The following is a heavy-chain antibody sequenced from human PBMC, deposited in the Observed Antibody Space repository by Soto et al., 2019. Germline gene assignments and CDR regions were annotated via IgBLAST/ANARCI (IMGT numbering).Heavy chain of an antibody. CDR2: ISAYNANT. D-gene: IGHD6-6*01. V-gene: IGHV1-18*01. J-gene: IGHJ4*02. Sequence: QVQLVQSGAEVKKPGASVKVSCKASGYTFLSYGITWVRQAPGQGLEWMEWISAYNANTNYGQKFQDRVSMTTDTSSNTAYLEVRSLRSDDTAFYFCARVFRWSSSSWGFDYWGQGTLVTVSS. CDR3: ARVFRWSSSSWGFDY. CDR1: GYTFLSYG.